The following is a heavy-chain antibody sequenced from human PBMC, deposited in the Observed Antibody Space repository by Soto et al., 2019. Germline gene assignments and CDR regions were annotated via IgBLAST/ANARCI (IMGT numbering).Heavy chain of an antibody. V-gene: IGHV3-23*01. CDR1: GFTFSSYA. CDR3: AKDKTAMVTVGDY. D-gene: IGHD5-18*01. CDR2: ISGSGGST. J-gene: IGHJ4*02. Sequence: EVQLLESGGGLVQPGGSLRLSCAASGFTFSSYAMSWVLQAPGKGLEWVSAISGSGGSTYYADSVKGRFTISRDNSKNTLYLQMNSLRAEDTAVYYCAKDKTAMVTVGDYWGQGTLVTVSS.